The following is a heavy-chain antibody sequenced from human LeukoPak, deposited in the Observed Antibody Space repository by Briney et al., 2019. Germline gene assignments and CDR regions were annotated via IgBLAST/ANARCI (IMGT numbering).Heavy chain of an antibody. D-gene: IGHD6-6*01. Sequence: GGSLRLSCAASGFTFSNYSMNWVRQAPGKGLEWVSSISSSSGYISYADSVKGRFTMSRDNAKNSLYLQMNSLRAEDTAVYYCARQRQLGGVYFDYWGQGTLVTVSS. J-gene: IGHJ4*02. CDR2: ISSSSGYI. V-gene: IGHV3-21*01. CDR1: GFTFSNYS. CDR3: ARQRQLGGVYFDY.